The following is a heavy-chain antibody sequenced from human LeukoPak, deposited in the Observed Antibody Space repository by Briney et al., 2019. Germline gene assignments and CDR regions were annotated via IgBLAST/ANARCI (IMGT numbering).Heavy chain of an antibody. Sequence: SETLSRNCTGSSVSICSSSYYWGWIRQPPGKGLECIGSIYYSGSTYYNPSLKSRATISVDTSKNQFSLKLSSVTAADTAVYYCATPRGYDILTGYYMYDLYFDYWGQGTLVTVSS. CDR1: SVSICSSSYY. J-gene: IGHJ4*02. V-gene: IGHV4-39*01. D-gene: IGHD3-9*01. CDR3: ATPRGYDILTGYYMYDLYFDY. CDR2: IYYSGST.